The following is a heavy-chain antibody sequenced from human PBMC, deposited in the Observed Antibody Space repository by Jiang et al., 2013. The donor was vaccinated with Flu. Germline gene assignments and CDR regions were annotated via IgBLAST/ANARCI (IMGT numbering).Heavy chain of an antibody. D-gene: IGHD3-10*01. CDR2: ILPVLGTG. Sequence: VSCKASGGTFSSRVISWVRQAPGQGLEWMGGILPVLGTGSYAQKFQDRVSITADTSTNMVYMELSSLRSEDTAVYYCARNGDMTMVRGIDSRYDYWGQGTLVTVSS. CDR3: ARNGDMTMVRGIDSRYDY. J-gene: IGHJ4*02. CDR1: GGTFSSRV. V-gene: IGHV1-69*06.